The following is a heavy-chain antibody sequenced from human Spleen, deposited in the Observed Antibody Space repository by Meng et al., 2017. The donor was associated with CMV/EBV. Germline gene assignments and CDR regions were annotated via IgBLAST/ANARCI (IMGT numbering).Heavy chain of an antibody. V-gene: IGHV1-2*06. CDR3: ARDGGMDV. CDR1: GCTFIDYF. J-gene: IGHJ6*02. Sequence: ASVKVSCKTSGCTFIDYFVHWVRQAPGQGLEWMGRINPNSGDTNYAQKFQGRVTMTRDTSISTAYMELSSLRSDDTAVYYCARDGGMDVWGQGTTVTVSS. CDR2: INPNSGDT.